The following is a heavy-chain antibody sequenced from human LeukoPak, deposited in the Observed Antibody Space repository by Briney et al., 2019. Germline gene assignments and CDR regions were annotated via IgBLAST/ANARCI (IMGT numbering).Heavy chain of an antibody. Sequence: ASVKVSCKASGHTFSGYHMQWVRQAPGQGLEWMGWISPKSGDTKSGQKFQGRVTLTRDTSISTAYMELSRLTSDDTAVYYCASVRAGDDFDYWGQGTPVTVSS. D-gene: IGHD3-16*01. V-gene: IGHV1-2*02. CDR1: GHTFSGYH. CDR3: ASVRAGDDFDY. J-gene: IGHJ4*02. CDR2: ISPKSGDT.